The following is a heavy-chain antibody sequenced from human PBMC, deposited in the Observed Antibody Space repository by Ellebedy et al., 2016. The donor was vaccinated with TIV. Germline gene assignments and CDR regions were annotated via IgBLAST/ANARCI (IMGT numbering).Heavy chain of an antibody. CDR3: ARGSGPNWLDP. CDR2: INPDGSAE. J-gene: IGHJ5*01. V-gene: IGHV3-7*03. CDR1: GISVRSYA. Sequence: GESLKISCAASGISVRSYAMSWVRQAPGKGLEWVAHINPDGSAEYYVDSVKGRFTISRDNAKRSLFLQMNSLRVDDTAVYYCARGSGPNWLDPWGQGTLVTVSS. D-gene: IGHD6-19*01.